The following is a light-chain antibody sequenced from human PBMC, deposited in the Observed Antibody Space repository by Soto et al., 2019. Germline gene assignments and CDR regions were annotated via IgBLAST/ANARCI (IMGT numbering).Light chain of an antibody. CDR3: QQYHTWPIT. Sequence: EIVVPHSPSSVSVSAVERVARACRAGQGVTTNFAWCQQKSGQSPRLLIYDVSTRATGVPARFSGTGSGTEFTLTISSLQSEDCAIYYCQQYHTWPITFGGGTKVDIK. CDR2: DVS. CDR1: QGVTTN. J-gene: IGKJ4*01. V-gene: IGKV3-15*01.